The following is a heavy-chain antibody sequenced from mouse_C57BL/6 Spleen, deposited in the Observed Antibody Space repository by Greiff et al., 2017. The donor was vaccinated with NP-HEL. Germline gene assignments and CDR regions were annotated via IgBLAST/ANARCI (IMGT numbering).Heavy chain of an antibody. CDR3: VRPVGYAMDY. CDR2: IRSKSNNYAT. J-gene: IGHJ4*01. Sequence: EVKLVESGGGLVQPKGSLKLSCAASGFSFNTYAMNWVRQAPGKGLEWVARIRSKSNNYATYYADSVKDRFTISRDDSESMLYLQMNNLKTEDTAMYYCVRPVGYAMDYWGQGTSVTVSS. CDR1: GFSFNTYA. V-gene: IGHV10-1*01.